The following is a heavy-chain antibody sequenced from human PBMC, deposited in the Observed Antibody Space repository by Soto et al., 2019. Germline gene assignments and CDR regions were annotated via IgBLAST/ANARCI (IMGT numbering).Heavy chain of an antibody. J-gene: IGHJ4*02. V-gene: IGHV3-21*01. Sequence: EVRLVESGGGLVKPGGSLRLSCAASGFTFSSYSMNWVRQAPGKGLEWVSSISSSSSYIYYADSVKGRFTISRDNAKNSLYLQMNSLRAEDTAVYYCARDLLEETVFDYWGQGTLVTVSS. CDR1: GFTFSSYS. D-gene: IGHD3-3*02. CDR2: ISSSSSYI. CDR3: ARDLLEETVFDY.